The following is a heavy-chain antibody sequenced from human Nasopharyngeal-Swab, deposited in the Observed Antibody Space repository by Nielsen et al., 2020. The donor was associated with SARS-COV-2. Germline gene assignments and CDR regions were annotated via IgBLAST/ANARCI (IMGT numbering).Heavy chain of an antibody. CDR3: AKDAVRHSTASSSWYNWFDP. Sequence: GGSLRLSCAASGFTFDDYAMHWVRQAPGKGLEWVSGISWNSGSIGYADSVKGRFTISRDNAKNSLYLQMNSLRAEDTALYYCAKDAVRHSTASSSWYNWFDPWGQGTLVTVSS. V-gene: IGHV3-9*01. CDR1: GFTFDDYA. CDR2: ISWNSGSI. J-gene: IGHJ5*02. D-gene: IGHD6-13*01.